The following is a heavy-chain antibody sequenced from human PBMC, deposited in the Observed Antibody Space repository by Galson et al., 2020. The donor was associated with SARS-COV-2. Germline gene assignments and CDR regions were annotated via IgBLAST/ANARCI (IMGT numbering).Heavy chain of an antibody. CDR1: GGTFSSYA. CDR3: ARSSWERGSGSYYTSDYYYYGMDV. Sequence: SVKVSCKASGGTFSSYAISWVRQAPGQGLEWMGGIIPIFGTANYAQKFQGRVTITADESTSTAYMELSSLRSEDTAVYYCARSSWERGSGSYYTSDYYYYGMDVWGQGTTVTVSS. D-gene: IGHD3-10*01. CDR2: IIPIFGTA. V-gene: IGHV1-69*13. J-gene: IGHJ6*02.